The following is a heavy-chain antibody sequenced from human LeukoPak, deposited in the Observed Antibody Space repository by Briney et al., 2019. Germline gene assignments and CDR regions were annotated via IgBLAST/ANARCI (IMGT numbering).Heavy chain of an antibody. Sequence: SETLSLTCTVSGGSISSSGYYWGWIRQPPGKGLEWIGSIYYSGSTYYNPSLKSRVTISVDTSKNQFSLKLSSVTAADTAVYYCARHFLVVVPGYFDYWGQGTLVTVSS. D-gene: IGHD2-2*01. CDR2: IYYSGST. CDR3: ARHFLVVVPGYFDY. V-gene: IGHV4-39*01. CDR1: GGSISSSGYY. J-gene: IGHJ4*02.